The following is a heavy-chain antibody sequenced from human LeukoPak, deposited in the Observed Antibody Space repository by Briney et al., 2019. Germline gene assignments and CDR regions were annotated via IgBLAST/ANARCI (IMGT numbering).Heavy chain of an antibody. CDR3: ARDREDIVVVPAASYYYYYYMDV. CDR2: ISSSSSYI. D-gene: IGHD2-2*01. CDR1: GFTFSSYS. V-gene: IGHV3-21*04. Sequence: GGSLRLSCAASGFTFSSYSMNWVRQAPGKGLEWVSSISSSSSYIYYADSVKGRFTISRDNSKNTLYLQMNSLRAEDTAVYYCARDREDIVVVPAASYYYYYYMDVWGKGTTVTISS. J-gene: IGHJ6*03.